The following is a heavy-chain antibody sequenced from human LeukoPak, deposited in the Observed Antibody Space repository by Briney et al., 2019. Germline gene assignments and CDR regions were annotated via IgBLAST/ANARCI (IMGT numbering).Heavy chain of an antibody. D-gene: IGHD5-24*01. Sequence: GASVKVSCKASGYTFIGYYMHWVRQAPGQGLEWMGWINPNSSATNFPQKFQGRVTLTRDTSITTAYMELSRLRSDDTAVYYCARVLKDGYNNGNFQHWGQGTLVTVSS. J-gene: IGHJ1*01. CDR3: ARVLKDGYNNGNFQH. CDR1: GYTFIGYY. V-gene: IGHV1-2*02. CDR2: INPNSSAT.